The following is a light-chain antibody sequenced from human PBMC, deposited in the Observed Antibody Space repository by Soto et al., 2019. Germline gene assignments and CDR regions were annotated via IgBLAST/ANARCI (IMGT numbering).Light chain of an antibody. CDR3: QQSYSTPT. J-gene: IGKJ5*01. V-gene: IGKV1-16*01. CDR2: AAS. Sequence: EIQMTQSPSSVSASVGDGVTITCRASQGINNCLAWFQQKPGEAPKSLIYAASSLQSGVPSRFSGSGSGTDFTLTTSSLQPEDFATYYCQQSYSTPTFGQGTRLEIK. CDR1: QGINNC.